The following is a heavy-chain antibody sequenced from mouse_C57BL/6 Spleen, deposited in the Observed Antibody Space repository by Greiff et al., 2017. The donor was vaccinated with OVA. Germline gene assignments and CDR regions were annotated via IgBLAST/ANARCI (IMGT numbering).Heavy chain of an antibody. J-gene: IGHJ3*01. Sequence: VQLQQSGPELVKPGASVKMSCKASGYSFTGYYMNWVKQSPEKSLEWIGEINPSTGGTTYNQKFKAKATLTVDKSSSTAYMQLNRLTSEDSAVYYCAGVPNVTVVGDFAYWGQGTLVTVSA. CDR2: INPSTGGT. D-gene: IGHD1-1*01. CDR1: GYSFTGYY. V-gene: IGHV1-42*01. CDR3: AGVPNVTVVGDFAY.